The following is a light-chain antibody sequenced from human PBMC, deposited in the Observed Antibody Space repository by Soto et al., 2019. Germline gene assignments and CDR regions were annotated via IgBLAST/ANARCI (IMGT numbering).Light chain of an antibody. Sequence: QSALTQPASVSGSPGQSITISCTGTSSDVGSYNLVSWYQQHPGKAPKLMIYEGSKRPSGVSNRFSGSKSGNTASLTVCGLQAEDEADYYCCSYAGSIVVFGGGTKVTVL. CDR3: CSYAGSIVV. CDR1: SSDVGSYNL. CDR2: EGS. J-gene: IGLJ2*01. V-gene: IGLV2-23*01.